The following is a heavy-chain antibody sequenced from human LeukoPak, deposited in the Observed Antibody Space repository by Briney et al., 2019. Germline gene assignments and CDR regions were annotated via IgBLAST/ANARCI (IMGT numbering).Heavy chain of an antibody. Sequence: SVKVSCKASGGTFSSYAISWVRQAPGQGLEWMGGIIPIFGTANYAQKFQGRVTITADKSTSTAYMELRSLRSDDTAVYYCARVYDYGDYGGSYYFDYWGQGTLVTVSS. CDR1: GGTFSSYA. CDR2: IIPIFGTA. D-gene: IGHD4-17*01. CDR3: ARVYDYGDYGGSYYFDY. V-gene: IGHV1-69*06. J-gene: IGHJ4*02.